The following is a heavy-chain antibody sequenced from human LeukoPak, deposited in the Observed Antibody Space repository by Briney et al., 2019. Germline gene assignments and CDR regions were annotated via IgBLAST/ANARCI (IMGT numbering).Heavy chain of an antibody. D-gene: IGHD3-22*01. Sequence: PGGSLRLSCAASGFTFSSYGMHWVRQAPGKGLEWVAVIWYDGSDKYYADSVKGRFTISGDNSKNTLYLQMNSLRAEDTAVYYCAKAGYYYDSSGYWYYMDVWGKGTTVTVSS. J-gene: IGHJ6*03. CDR1: GFTFSSYG. CDR2: IWYDGSDK. V-gene: IGHV3-33*06. CDR3: AKAGYYYDSSGYWYYMDV.